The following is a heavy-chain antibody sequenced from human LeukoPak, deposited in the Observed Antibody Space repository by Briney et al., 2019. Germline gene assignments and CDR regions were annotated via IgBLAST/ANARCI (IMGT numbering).Heavy chain of an antibody. J-gene: IGHJ4*02. CDR1: GFPFNAYW. V-gene: IGHV3-7*03. CDR2: IRQDGDTK. Sequence: GGSLRLSCAASGFPFNAYWMTWVRQAPGEGLEWVANIRQDGDTKYYVDSVKGRFTISRDNAMNSLYLQMNSLRAEDTAIYYCARSLPYGTTWYGRSDFWGQGTLVTVSS. D-gene: IGHD6-13*01. CDR3: ARSLPYGTTWYGRSDF.